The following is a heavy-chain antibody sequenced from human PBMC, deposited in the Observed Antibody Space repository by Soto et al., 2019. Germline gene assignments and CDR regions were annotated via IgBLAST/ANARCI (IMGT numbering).Heavy chain of an antibody. Sequence: QLLLQESGSGLVKPSQTLSLTCAVSVGSISSGGYSWSWIRQPPGTGLEWIGYIYHSGSTYYNPSLKSRVTTSVDRSQNQFSLKLSSVTAADTAVYYCARVDSSSSGIDYWGQGTLVTVSS. CDR1: VGSISSGGYS. J-gene: IGHJ4*02. V-gene: IGHV4-30-2*01. D-gene: IGHD6-6*01. CDR3: ARVDSSSSGIDY. CDR2: IYHSGST.